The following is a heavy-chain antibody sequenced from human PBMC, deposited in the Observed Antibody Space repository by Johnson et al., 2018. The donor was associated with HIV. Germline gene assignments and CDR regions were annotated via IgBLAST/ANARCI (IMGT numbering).Heavy chain of an antibody. J-gene: IGHJ3*02. CDR2: ISSSGSTI. Sequence: QVQLVESGGGVVQPGGSLRLSCAASGFTFSDYYMSWIRQAPGKGLEWVSYISSSGSTIYYADSVKGRFTISRDNAKNSLYLQMNSLRAEDTAVYYCARSYYYDSSGFRPGAFDIWGQGTMVTVSS. D-gene: IGHD3-22*01. CDR1: GFTFSDYY. CDR3: ARSYYYDSSGFRPGAFDI. V-gene: IGHV3-11*04.